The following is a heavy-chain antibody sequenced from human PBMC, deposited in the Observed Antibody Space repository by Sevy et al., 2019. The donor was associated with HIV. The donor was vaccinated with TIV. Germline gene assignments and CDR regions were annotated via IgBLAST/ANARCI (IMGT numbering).Heavy chain of an antibody. Sequence: SETLSLTCTVSGTSIRSYSWSWVRQPAGKGLEWIGRVDTRGNTDYNPSLKSRVTMSVHTSQTHFSLNLTSVIAADTAVDYCARETVVREIFPTYYYYYYMDVWGKGTTVTVSS. CDR1: GTSIRSYS. V-gene: IGHV4-4*07. D-gene: IGHD3-10*01. CDR3: ARETVVREIFPTYYYYYYMDV. J-gene: IGHJ6*03. CDR2: VDTRGNT.